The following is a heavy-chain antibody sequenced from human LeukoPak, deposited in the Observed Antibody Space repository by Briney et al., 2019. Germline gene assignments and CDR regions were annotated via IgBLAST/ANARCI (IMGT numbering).Heavy chain of an antibody. CDR2: IWYDGSNK. CDR3: ARSAGIVVVTPSDY. CDR1: GFTFSSYG. V-gene: IGHV3-33*01. J-gene: IGHJ4*02. Sequence: GRSLRLSCAASGFTFSSYGMHWVRQAPGKGLEWVAVIWYDGSNKYYAVSVKGRFTISRDNSKNTLYLQMNSLRAEDTAVYYCARSAGIVVVTPSDYWGQGTLVTVSS. D-gene: IGHD3-22*01.